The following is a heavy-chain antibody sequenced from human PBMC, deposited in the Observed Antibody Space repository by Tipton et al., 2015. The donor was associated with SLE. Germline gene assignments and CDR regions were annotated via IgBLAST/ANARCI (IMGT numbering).Heavy chain of an antibody. V-gene: IGHV3-23*03. Sequence: SLRLSCAASGFTLNNYAMTWVRQAPGKGLEWVSTISSGGTTYYADSVRGRFAISRDNSRNTLYLQMNSLRAEDTAVYYCAKGANWASGQWGHDTLGQGTLVTVSS. D-gene: IGHD3-10*01. CDR3: AKGANWASGQWGHDT. CDR2: ISSGGTT. CDR1: GFTLNNYA. J-gene: IGHJ5*02.